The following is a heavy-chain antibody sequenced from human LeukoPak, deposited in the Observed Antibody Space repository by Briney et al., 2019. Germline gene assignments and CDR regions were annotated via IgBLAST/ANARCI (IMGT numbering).Heavy chain of an antibody. V-gene: IGHV4-59*01. J-gene: IGHJ4*02. D-gene: IGHD3-22*01. CDR1: GGSISSYY. CDR2: DYYSGST. Sequence: SETLSLTCTVSGGSISSYYWSWIRQPPGKGLEWIGYDYYSGSTYYNPSLKSRVTISVDTSKSKFSLKLSSVTAADTAVYYCARQTYFYDSSAYYRYYFVYWGQGTLVTVSS. CDR3: ARQTYFYDSSAYYRYYFVY.